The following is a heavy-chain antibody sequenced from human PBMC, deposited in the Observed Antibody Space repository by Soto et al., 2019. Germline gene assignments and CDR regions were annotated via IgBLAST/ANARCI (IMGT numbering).Heavy chain of an antibody. CDR1: GFTFSSYA. J-gene: IGHJ4*02. CDR3: AKDSRAGYSSGWYQG. D-gene: IGHD6-19*01. V-gene: IGHV3-23*01. Sequence: GGSLRLSCAASGFTFSSYAMSWVRQAPGKGLEWVSAISGSGGSTYYADSVKGRFTISRDNSKNTLYLQMNSLRAEDTAVYYCAKDSRAGYSSGWYQGWGQGTLVTVSS. CDR2: ISGSGGST.